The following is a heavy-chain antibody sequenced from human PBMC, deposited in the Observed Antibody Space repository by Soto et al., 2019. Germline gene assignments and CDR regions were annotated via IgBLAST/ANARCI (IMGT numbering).Heavy chain of an antibody. CDR3: ARGTDSSFDS. J-gene: IGHJ4*02. CDR1: GDSVSSNSAA. Sequence: QVQLQQSGPGLVKPSQTLALTCAISGDSVSSNSAAWNWIRQSPARGLEWLGRTYYRSKWYNDYVVSMKSRISLNPDTSKNQLSLQLNSVTPEDTAVYYCARGTDSSFDSWGQGSPVTVSS. D-gene: IGHD1-1*01. V-gene: IGHV6-1*01. CDR2: TYYRSKWYN.